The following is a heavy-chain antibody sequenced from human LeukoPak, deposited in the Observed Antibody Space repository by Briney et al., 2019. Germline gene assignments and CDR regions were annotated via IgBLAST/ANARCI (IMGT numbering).Heavy chain of an antibody. CDR1: GFTFSSYW. CDR3: ARDLCSSTSCPPPYYYYGMDV. Sequence: GGSLRLSCAASGFTFSSYWMSWVRQAPGKGLEWVANIKQDGSEKYYVDSVKGRFTISRDNAKNSLYLQMNGLRAEDTAVYYCARDLCSSTSCPPPYYYYGMDVWGQGTTVTVSS. J-gene: IGHJ6*02. D-gene: IGHD2-2*01. V-gene: IGHV3-7*01. CDR2: IKQDGSEK.